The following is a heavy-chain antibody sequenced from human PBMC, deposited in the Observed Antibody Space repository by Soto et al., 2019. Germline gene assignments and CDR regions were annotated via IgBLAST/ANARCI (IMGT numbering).Heavy chain of an antibody. D-gene: IGHD3-22*01. CDR2: IYYSGST. CDR3: ASAFDDSSGYYGGLGY. Sequence: QVQLQESGPGLVKPSQTLSLTCTVSGGSISSGDYYWSWIRQPPGKGLEWIGYIYYSGSTYYNPSLKSRLTISVDTSKNQFSLKLSSVTAADTAVYYCASAFDDSSGYYGGLGYWGQGTLVTVSS. J-gene: IGHJ4*02. CDR1: GGSISSGDYY. V-gene: IGHV4-30-4*01.